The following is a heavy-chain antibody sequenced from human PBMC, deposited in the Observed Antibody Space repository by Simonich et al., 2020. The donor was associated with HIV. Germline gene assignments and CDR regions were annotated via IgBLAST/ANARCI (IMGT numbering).Heavy chain of an antibody. CDR3: ATHGPGSFSSALDI. CDR2: SNPNRGGQ. CDR1: GYPFPAWN. J-gene: IGHJ3*02. V-gene: IGHV1-2*06. D-gene: IGHD6-6*01. Sequence: QVQLVQSGAEVKKPGASVKVSCKASGYPFPAWNIHWGRQAPGQGLEWMGRSNPNRGGQDYPQKFQGEVTMTRDTSISTAYMELSRLRSDDTAVYYCATHGPGSFSSALDIWGQGTRVTVSS.